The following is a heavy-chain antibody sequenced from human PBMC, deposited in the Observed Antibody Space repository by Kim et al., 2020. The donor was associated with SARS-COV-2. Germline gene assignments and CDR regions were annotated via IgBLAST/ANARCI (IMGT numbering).Heavy chain of an antibody. J-gene: IGHJ4*02. V-gene: IGHV3-30*04. CDR1: GFTFSSYA. Sequence: GGSLRLSCAASGFTFSSYAMHWVRQAPGKGLEWVAVISYDGSNKYYADSVKGRFTISRDNSKNTLYLQMNSLRAEDTAVYYCARSWNARLPYYFDYWGQGTLVTVSS. CDR2: ISYDGSNK. CDR3: ARSWNARLPYYFDY. D-gene: IGHD1-1*01.